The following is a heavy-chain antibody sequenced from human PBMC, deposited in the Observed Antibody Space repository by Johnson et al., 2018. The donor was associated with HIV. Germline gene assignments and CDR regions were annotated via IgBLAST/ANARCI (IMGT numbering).Heavy chain of an antibody. CDR3: ARDGNGLGGIVGARGAFDI. CDR1: GFTFSSYA. V-gene: IGHV3-64*01. J-gene: IGHJ3*02. Sequence: VQLVESGGGLVQPGGSLRLSCAASGFTFSSYAIHWVRQAPGKGLEYVSAISSNGGSTYYANSVKGIFPISRDNSKNTLYLQMGSLRAEDMAVYYGARDGNGLGGIVGARGAFDIWGQGTMVTVSS. D-gene: IGHD1-26*01. CDR2: ISSNGGST.